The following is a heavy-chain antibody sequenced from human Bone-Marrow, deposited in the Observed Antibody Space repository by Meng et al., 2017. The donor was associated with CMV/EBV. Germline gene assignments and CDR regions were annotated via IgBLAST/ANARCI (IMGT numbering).Heavy chain of an antibody. D-gene: IGHD3-3*01. CDR3: ARDVTIFGVVIIGNWFDP. CDR2: IISILGIA. J-gene: IGHJ5*02. Sequence: SVKVSCKASGGTFSSYTISWVRQAPGQGLEWMGRIISILGIANYAQKFQGRVTITADKSTSTAYMELSSLRSEDTAVYYCARDVTIFGVVIIGNWFDPWGQGTLVTVSS. CDR1: GGTFSSYT. V-gene: IGHV1-69*04.